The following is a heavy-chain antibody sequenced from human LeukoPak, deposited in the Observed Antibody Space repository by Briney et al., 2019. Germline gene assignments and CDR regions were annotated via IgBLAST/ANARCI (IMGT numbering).Heavy chain of an antibody. CDR2: IWYDGGNR. CDR3: ARGQYSPDY. D-gene: IGHD2-15*01. Sequence: GRSLRLSCAASGFTFSTYGMHWVRQAPGKGLEWVAVIWYDGGNRYYSDSVKGRFTISRDNSKNTVSLQMNSLRAEDTAVYYCARGQYSPDYWGQGTVVTVSS. J-gene: IGHJ4*02. V-gene: IGHV3-33*01. CDR1: GFTFSTYG.